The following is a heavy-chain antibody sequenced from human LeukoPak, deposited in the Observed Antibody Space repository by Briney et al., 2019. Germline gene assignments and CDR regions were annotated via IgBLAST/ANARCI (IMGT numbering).Heavy chain of an antibody. CDR3: AKTLFVGEDYYYYYMDV. D-gene: IGHD3-10*01. CDR1: GFTFSSCG. J-gene: IGHJ6*03. Sequence: PGRSLRLSCAASGFTFSSCGMHWVRQAPGKGLEWVAFIRYDGSNKYYADSVKGRFTISRDNSKNTLYLQMNSLRAEDTAVYYCAKTLFVGEDYYYYYMDVWGKGTTVTVSS. CDR2: IRYDGSNK. V-gene: IGHV3-30*02.